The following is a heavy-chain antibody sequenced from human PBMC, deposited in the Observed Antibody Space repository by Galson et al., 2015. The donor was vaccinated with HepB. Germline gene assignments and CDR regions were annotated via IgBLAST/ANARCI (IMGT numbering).Heavy chain of an antibody. CDR3: AREGGSSWTFWFDP. CDR2: TYYRSKWYN. J-gene: IGHJ5*02. CDR1: GDSVSSNSAA. D-gene: IGHD6-13*01. Sequence: CAISGDSVSSNSAAWNWIRQSPSRGLEWLGRTYYRSKWYNDYAVSVESRITINPDTSKNQFSLQLNSVTPEDTAVYYCAREGGSSWTFWFDPWGQGTLVTVSS. V-gene: IGHV6-1*01.